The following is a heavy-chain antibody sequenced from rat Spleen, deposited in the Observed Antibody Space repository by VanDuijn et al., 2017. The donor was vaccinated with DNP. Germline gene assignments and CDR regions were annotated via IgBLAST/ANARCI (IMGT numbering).Heavy chain of an antibody. D-gene: IGHD1-9*01. CDR3: ARFYTYYEYNYAMDA. CDR1: GFTFSDYN. J-gene: IGHJ4*01. Sequence: EVQLVESGGGLVQPGRSLKLSCAASGFTFSDYNMAWVRQAPKKGLEWVATISYDGSSTYYRDSVKGRFTISRDNAKSTLYLQMDSLRSEDTATYYCARFYTYYEYNYAMDAWGQGTSVTVSS. CDR2: ISYDGSST. V-gene: IGHV5-7*01.